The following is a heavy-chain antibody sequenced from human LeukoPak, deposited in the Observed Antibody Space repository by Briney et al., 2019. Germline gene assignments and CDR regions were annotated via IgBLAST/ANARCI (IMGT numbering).Heavy chain of an antibody. CDR2: INQHGSEK. J-gene: IGHJ4*02. CDR1: GFTFSSHW. V-gene: IGHV3-7*01. D-gene: IGHD3-22*01. Sequence: GGSLRLSCAASGFTFSSHWMSWVRQAPGKGLEWAANINQHGSEKYYVDSVKGRSTISRDNAKNLLYLQMNSLRAEDTAVYYCARAAISTYDSSGYYFDYWGQGTLVTVSS. CDR3: ARAAISTYDSSGYYFDY.